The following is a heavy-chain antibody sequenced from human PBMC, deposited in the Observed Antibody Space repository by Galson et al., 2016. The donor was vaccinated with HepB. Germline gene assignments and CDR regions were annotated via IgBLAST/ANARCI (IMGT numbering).Heavy chain of an antibody. CDR3: ASGLVSGTKY. CDR1: GFTFSGYW. CDR2: IKRDGTAA. J-gene: IGHJ4*02. V-gene: IGHV3-74*01. Sequence: SCAASGFTFSGYWMHWVRQVPGKGLVWVSRIKRDGTAATYADSVRGRFTISRDNAKNTLYLQMNNLRVDDTALYYCASGLVSGTKYWGQGTLVTVSS. D-gene: IGHD2-8*01.